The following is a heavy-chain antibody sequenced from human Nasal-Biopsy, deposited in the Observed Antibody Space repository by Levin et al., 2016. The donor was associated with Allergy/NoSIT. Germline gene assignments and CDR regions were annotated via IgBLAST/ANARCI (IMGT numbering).Heavy chain of an antibody. D-gene: IGHD3-22*01. CDR2: IYSGGST. V-gene: IGHV3-66*01. J-gene: IGHJ4*02. Sequence: GGSLRLSCAASGFTVSSNYMSWVRQAPGKGLEWVSVIYSGGSTYYADSVKGRFTISRDNSKNTLYLQMNSLRAEDTAVYYCARDSRAHYYDSSGPIDYWGQGTLVTASS. CDR3: ARDSRAHYYDSSGPIDY. CDR1: GFTVSSNY.